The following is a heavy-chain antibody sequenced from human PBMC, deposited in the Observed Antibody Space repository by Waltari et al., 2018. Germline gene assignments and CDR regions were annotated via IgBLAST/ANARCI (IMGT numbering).Heavy chain of an antibody. Sequence: VRLVDSGGGRVEPGESLRLSWVGPGSSFDEYSMNWVRQAPGKGLEWVSSLNNGGDYKGYADSVEGRFTISRDNDKNTLYLQMNDLRVDDTAIYYCARGKAFDPWGQGTRVNVSS. CDR1: GSSFDEYS. CDR3: ARGKAFDP. V-gene: IGHV3-21*06. CDR2: LNNGGDYK. J-gene: IGHJ5*02.